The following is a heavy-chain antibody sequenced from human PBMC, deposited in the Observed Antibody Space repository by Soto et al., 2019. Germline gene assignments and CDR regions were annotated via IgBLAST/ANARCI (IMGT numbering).Heavy chain of an antibody. CDR1: GGSISSYY. CDR3: ASTGRTRRGYSYGREENWFDP. Sequence: SETLSLTCTVSGGSISSYYWSWIRQPPGKGLERIGYIYYSGSTNYNPSLKSRVTISVDTSKNQFSLKLSSVTAADTAVYYCASTGRTRRGYSYGREENWFDPWGQGTLVTVSS. CDR2: IYYSGST. J-gene: IGHJ5*02. D-gene: IGHD5-18*01. V-gene: IGHV4-59*01.